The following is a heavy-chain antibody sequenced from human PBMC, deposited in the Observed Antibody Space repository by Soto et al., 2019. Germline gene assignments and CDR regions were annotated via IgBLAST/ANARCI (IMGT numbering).Heavy chain of an antibody. CDR1: GFAFSNFG. J-gene: IGHJ4*02. CDR2: IWHNGKNK. CDR3: PRDPGQDEAMDY. Sequence: QVQVVESGGGVVQPGRSLRLSCATSGFAFSNFGMHWVRQVPGKGLEWVAVIWHNGKNKDYADYAKGRFTISRDNSKNILYWEMNSLRVEDTAIYYCPRDPGQDEAMDYWGQGTLVTVSS. V-gene: IGHV3-33*04.